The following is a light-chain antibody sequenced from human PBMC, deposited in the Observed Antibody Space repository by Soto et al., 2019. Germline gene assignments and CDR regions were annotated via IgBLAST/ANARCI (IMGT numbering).Light chain of an antibody. J-gene: IGKJ3*01. Sequence: DIQMTQSPSSLSASVGDRVTITCQASQDISNYLNWYQQKPRKAPKLLIYDASNLETGVPSRFSGSGSGTDFTFTISSLQPEDIATYYCQQYDNLPRFGPGTKVDIK. CDR3: QQYDNLPR. CDR1: QDISNY. CDR2: DAS. V-gene: IGKV1-33*01.